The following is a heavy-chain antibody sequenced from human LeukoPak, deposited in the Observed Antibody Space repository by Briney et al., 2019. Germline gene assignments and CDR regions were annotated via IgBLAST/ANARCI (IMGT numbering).Heavy chain of an antibody. CDR3: ARRQDIVVVPAAIGWFDP. Sequence: SQTLSLTCAVSGGSISSGDYSWSWIRQPPGKGLEWIGYIYHSGSTYYNPSLKSRVTISVDTSKNQFSLKLSSVTAADTAVYYCARRQDIVVVPAAIGWFDPWGQGTLVTVSS. D-gene: IGHD2-2*01. CDR2: IYHSGST. CDR1: GGSISSGDYS. J-gene: IGHJ5*02. V-gene: IGHV4-30-2*03.